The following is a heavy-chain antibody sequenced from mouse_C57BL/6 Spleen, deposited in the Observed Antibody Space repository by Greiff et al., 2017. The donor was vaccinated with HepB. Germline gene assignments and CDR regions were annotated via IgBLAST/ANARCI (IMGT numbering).Heavy chain of an antibody. Sequence: VQLQQPGAELVMPGASVKLSCKASGYTFTSYWMHWVKQRPGQGLEWIGEIDPSDSYTNYNQKFKGKSTLTVDKSSSTAYMQLSSLTSEDSAVYYCARRDYGSSYHWYFDVWGTGTTVTVSS. CDR2: IDPSDSYT. CDR1: GYTFTSYW. CDR3: ARRDYGSSYHWYFDV. J-gene: IGHJ1*03. V-gene: IGHV1-69*01. D-gene: IGHD1-1*01.